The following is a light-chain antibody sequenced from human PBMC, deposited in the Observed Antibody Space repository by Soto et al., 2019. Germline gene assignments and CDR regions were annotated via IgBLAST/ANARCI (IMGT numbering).Light chain of an antibody. V-gene: IGKV1-39*01. Sequence: DIQMTQSPSSLSASVGVRVTITCRASQSISSYLNWYQQKPGKSPKLLIYAASSLQSGVPSRFSGSESGTDFTLTISSLQPEDFATYYCQQTYSTPGTFGPGTKVDIK. J-gene: IGKJ3*01. CDR3: QQTYSTPGT. CDR2: AAS. CDR1: QSISSY.